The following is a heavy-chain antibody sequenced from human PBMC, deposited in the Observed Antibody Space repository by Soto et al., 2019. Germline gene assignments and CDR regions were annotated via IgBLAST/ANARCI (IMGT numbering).Heavy chain of an antibody. V-gene: IGHV3-21*01. D-gene: IGHD2-15*01. CDR1: GFTFSSYS. CDR2: ISSSSSYI. J-gene: IGHJ4*02. Sequence: GGSLRLSCAASGFTFSSYSMNWVRQAPGKGLEWVSSISSSSSYIYYADSVKGRFTISRDNAKNSLYLQMNSLRAEDTAVYYCASFCSGGSCYRTEFDYWGQGTLVTVSS. CDR3: ASFCSGGSCYRTEFDY.